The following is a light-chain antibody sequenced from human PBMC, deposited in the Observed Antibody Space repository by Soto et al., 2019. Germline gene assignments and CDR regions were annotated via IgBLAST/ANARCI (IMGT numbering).Light chain of an antibody. J-gene: IGLJ1*01. CDR3: QSYDSSLSGSYV. Sequence: SVLTQPPPVSGAPGQRVTLSCTGGSSNNGAGYDVHWYQQLPGTAPKLLIYGNSNRPSGVPDRFSGSKSGTSASLAITGLQAEDEADYYCQSYDSSLSGSYVFGTGTKVTVL. V-gene: IGLV1-40*01. CDR1: SSNNGAGYD. CDR2: GNS.